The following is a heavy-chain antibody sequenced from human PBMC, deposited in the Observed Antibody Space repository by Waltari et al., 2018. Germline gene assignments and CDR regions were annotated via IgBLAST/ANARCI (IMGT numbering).Heavy chain of an antibody. D-gene: IGHD5-18*01. V-gene: IGHV4-34*01. Sequence: QVQLQQWGAGLLKPSETLSLTCAVYGGSFSGYYWSWIRQPPGKGLGWIGEINHSGSTNYNPSLKSRVTISVDTSKNQFSLKLSSVTAADTAVYYCASRSRIQRGYSYGSWGQGTLVTVSS. CDR3: ASRSRIQRGYSYGS. CDR2: INHSGST. CDR1: GGSFSGYY. J-gene: IGHJ5*02.